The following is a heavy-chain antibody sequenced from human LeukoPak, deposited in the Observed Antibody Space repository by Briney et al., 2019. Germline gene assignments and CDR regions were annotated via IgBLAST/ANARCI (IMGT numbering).Heavy chain of an antibody. CDR1: GYTFTRYY. V-gene: IGHV1-2*02. D-gene: IGHD6-19*01. J-gene: IGHJ4*02. CDR3: ARDRLYYSSGWNDY. Sequence: ASVKVSCKASGYTFTRYYMHWVRQAPGQGLEWMGWINPNSGGTNYAQKFQGRATMTRDTSISTAYMELSRLRSDDTAVYYCARDRLYYSSGWNDYWGQGTLVTVSS. CDR2: INPNSGGT.